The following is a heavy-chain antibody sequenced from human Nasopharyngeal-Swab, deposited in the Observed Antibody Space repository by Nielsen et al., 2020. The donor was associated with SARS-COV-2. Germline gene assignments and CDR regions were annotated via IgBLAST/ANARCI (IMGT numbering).Heavy chain of an antibody. V-gene: IGHV1-69*13. J-gene: IGHJ6*02. CDR2: IIPIFGTA. Sequence: SVKVSCKASGGTFISYAISWVRQAPGQGLEWMGGIIPIFGTANYAQKFQGRVTITADESTSTAYMELSSLRSEDTAVYYCARSWGQLGDYYYYGMDVWGQGTTVTVSS. CDR1: GGTFISYA. D-gene: IGHD6-6*01. CDR3: ARSWGQLGDYYYYGMDV.